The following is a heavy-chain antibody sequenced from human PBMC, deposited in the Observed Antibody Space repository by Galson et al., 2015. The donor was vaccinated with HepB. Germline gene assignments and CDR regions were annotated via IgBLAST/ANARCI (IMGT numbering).Heavy chain of an antibody. CDR3: ARALGSSWYCAY. D-gene: IGHD6-13*01. CDR1: GITFSPYT. CDR2: ISYDGSHE. Sequence: SLRLSCAASGITFSPYTVHWIRQAPGKGLEWVALISYDGSHEIYADSVKGRFTITRDNSKNTVYLQMSSLRAEDTAVYYCARALGSSWYCAYWGQGTLVTVSS. J-gene: IGHJ4*02. V-gene: IGHV3-30-3*01.